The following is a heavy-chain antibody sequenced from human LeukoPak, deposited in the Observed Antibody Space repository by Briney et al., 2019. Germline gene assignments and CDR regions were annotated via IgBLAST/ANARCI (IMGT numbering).Heavy chain of an antibody. CDR3: AKDTITMVRGVIITRSPTDY. Sequence: PGGSLRLSCAASGFTFTNYWMHWVRQAPGKGLVWVSRINTDETNTNYADSVKGRFTISRDNSKNTLYLQMNSLRAEDTAVYYCAKDTITMVRGVIITRSPTDYWGQGTLVTVSS. CDR2: INTDETNT. D-gene: IGHD3-10*01. V-gene: IGHV3-74*01. CDR1: GFTFTNYW. J-gene: IGHJ4*02.